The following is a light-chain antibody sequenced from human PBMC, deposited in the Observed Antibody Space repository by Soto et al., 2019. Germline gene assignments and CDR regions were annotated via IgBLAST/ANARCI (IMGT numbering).Light chain of an antibody. CDR2: GTS. J-gene: IGKJ3*01. Sequence: EIVLTQSPGTLSLSPGERATLSCRASQSVSTSYLAWYQHKPGRAPRLLIEGTSSRATGIPDRFSGSRSGTDCALAISRLEAGGIATYYCQEYDSLPLTFGPGSKVHSK. CDR3: QEYDSLPLT. CDR1: QSVSTSY. V-gene: IGKV3-20*01.